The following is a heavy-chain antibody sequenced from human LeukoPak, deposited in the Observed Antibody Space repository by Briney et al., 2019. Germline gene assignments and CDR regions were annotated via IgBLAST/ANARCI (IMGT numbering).Heavy chain of an antibody. CDR2: IYTSGST. J-gene: IGHJ4*02. D-gene: IGHD3-22*01. CDR3: ARGKDYYDSSGYSPSYDY. Sequence: SQTLSLTCTVSGGSISSGSYYWSWIRQPAGKGLEWIGRIYTSGSTNYNPSLKSRVTISVDTSKSQFSLKLSSVTATDTAVYYCARGKDYYDSSGYSPSYDYWGQGTLVTVSS. V-gene: IGHV4-61*02. CDR1: GGSISSGSYY.